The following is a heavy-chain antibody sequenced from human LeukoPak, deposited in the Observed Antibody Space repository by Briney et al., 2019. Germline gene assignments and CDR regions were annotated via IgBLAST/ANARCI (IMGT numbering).Heavy chain of an antibody. CDR1: GFTFSSYW. Sequence: PGGSLRPSCAASGFTFSSYWMSWVRQAPGKGLEWVANIKQDGSEKYYVDSVKGRFTISRDNAKNSLYLQMNSLTAEDSAVYYCASRRGSNRPFDYWGQGTLVTVSS. CDR3: ASRRGSNRPFDY. V-gene: IGHV3-7*01. D-gene: IGHD1-26*01. CDR2: IKQDGSEK. J-gene: IGHJ4*02.